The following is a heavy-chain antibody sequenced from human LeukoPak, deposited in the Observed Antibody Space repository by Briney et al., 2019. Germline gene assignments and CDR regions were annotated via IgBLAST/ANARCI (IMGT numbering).Heavy chain of an antibody. CDR2: IYYSGST. CDR3: ARYAAYDFWSGYYEFDY. J-gene: IGHJ4*02. V-gene: IGHV4-59*01. D-gene: IGHD3-3*01. CDR1: GGSISSYY. Sequence: PSETLSLTCTVSGGSISSYYWSWIRQPPGKGLEWIGYIYYSGSTNYNPSLKSRVTISLDTSKNQFSLKLSSVTAADTAVYYCARYAAYDFWSGYYEFDYWGQGTLVTVSS.